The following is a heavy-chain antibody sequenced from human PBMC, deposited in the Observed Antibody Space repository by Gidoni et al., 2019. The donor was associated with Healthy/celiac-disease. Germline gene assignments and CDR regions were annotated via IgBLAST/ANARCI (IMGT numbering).Heavy chain of an antibody. CDR2: TYYRSKWYN. D-gene: IGHD5-18*01. J-gene: IGHJ4*02. CDR1: GASVSSISAA. Sequence: QVLLQQPGPGLVKPSQTLSLTCAISGASVSSISAAWNWIRQSPSRGLEWLGKTYYRSKWYNDYAVSVKSRITINPDTSKNQFSLQLNAVTPEDTAVYYCARDNSGIGSYGSYYFDYWGQGTLVTVSS. V-gene: IGHV6-1*01. CDR3: ARDNSGIGSYGSYYFDY.